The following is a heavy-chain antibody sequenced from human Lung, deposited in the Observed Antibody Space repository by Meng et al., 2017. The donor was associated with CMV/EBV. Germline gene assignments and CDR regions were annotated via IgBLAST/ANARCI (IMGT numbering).Heavy chain of an antibody. D-gene: IGHD1-26*01. J-gene: IGHJ6*04. V-gene: IGHV4-59*01. CDR3: ARGHTNSGSFVGYYALDV. CDR1: GASISSYY. Sequence: SXTLSLXCTVSGASISSYYWSWIRQPPGRGLEWIGNIHYSGSSNYNPSLKGRVTMSVATSEDQFSLRLNSVTAADTAVYYCARGHTNSGSFVGYYALDVWXKGAXVTVSS. CDR2: IHYSGSS.